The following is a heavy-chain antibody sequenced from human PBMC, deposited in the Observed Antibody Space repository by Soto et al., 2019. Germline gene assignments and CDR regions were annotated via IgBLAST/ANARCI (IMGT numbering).Heavy chain of an antibody. Sequence: QVQLVQSGAEVKKPGASVKVSCKASGYTFTGYYIHWVRQAPGQGFAWMGWINPNTGDTNYAQKFQGRVTMPRDTSISTVYMELSRLRYDDTAVYYCTRLGIATAYWGQGTLITVSS. CDR2: INPNTGDT. CDR1: GYTFTGYY. CDR3: TRLGIATAY. V-gene: IGHV1-2*02. J-gene: IGHJ4*02. D-gene: IGHD6-13*01.